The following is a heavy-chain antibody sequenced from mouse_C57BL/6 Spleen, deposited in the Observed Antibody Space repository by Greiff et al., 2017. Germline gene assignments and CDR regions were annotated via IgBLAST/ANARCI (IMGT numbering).Heavy chain of an antibody. CDR2: INPSSGYT. Sequence: VQLQQSGAELAKPGASVKLSCKASGYSFTSYWMHLVKQRPGQGLEWIGYINPSSGYTKYNQKFKDKATLTADKSSSTAYMQLSSLTYEDSAVYYCARSGLICYDYCGGFACWGEGTLVTVS. J-gene: IGHJ3*01. CDR3: ARSGLICYDYCGGFAC. D-gene: IGHD2-4*01. CDR1: GYSFTSYW. V-gene: IGHV1-7*01.